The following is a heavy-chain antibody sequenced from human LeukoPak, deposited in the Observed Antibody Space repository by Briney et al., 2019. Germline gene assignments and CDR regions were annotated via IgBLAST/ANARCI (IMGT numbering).Heavy chain of an antibody. CDR2: IGTSGNT. J-gene: IGHJ3*02. CDR1: GGSISSYY. V-gene: IGHV4-4*07. CDR3: AREYYYDSSGYSHDAFDI. D-gene: IGHD3-22*01. Sequence: PSETLSLTCTVSGGSISSYYWSWIRQPAGKGLEWIGRIGTSGNTNYKPSLKSRVTMSVDTSKNQFSLKLSSVTAADTAVYYCAREYYYDSSGYSHDAFDIWGQGTMVTVSS.